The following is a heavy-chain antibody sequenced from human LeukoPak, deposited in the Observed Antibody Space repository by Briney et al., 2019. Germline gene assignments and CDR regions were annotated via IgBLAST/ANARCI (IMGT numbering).Heavy chain of an antibody. Sequence: GASVTVSCKASGYTFTSYGISWVGQAPGQGLEWMGWISAYNGNTNYAQKLQGRVTMTTDTSTSTAYMELRSLRSDDTAVYYCARIVVYYYDSSGYYYFDYWGQGTLVTVSS. CDR2: ISAYNGNT. CDR1: GYTFTSYG. J-gene: IGHJ4*02. CDR3: ARIVVYYYDSSGYYYFDY. V-gene: IGHV1-18*01. D-gene: IGHD3-22*01.